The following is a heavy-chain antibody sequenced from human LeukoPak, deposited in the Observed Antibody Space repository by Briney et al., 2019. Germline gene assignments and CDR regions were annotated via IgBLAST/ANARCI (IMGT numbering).Heavy chain of an antibody. CDR3: ARLRNAAAGIDY. V-gene: IGHV4-59*08. Sequence: SETLSLTCTVSGGSLSSFSWSWIRQPPGQGLEWIGYIYYSGSTNYNPSLKSRVTISVDTSKNQFSLKLTSVTAADTAVYYCARLRNAAAGIDYWGQGTLVTVSS. CDR2: IYYSGST. CDR1: GGSLSSFS. D-gene: IGHD6-13*01. J-gene: IGHJ4*02.